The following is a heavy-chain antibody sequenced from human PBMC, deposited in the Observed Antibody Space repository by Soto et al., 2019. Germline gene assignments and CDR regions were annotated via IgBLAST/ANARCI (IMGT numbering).Heavy chain of an antibody. CDR3: ARGLGVTAPGIRGDSYPLDY. CDR1: GGSFSGYY. D-gene: IGHD2-21*01. J-gene: IGHJ4*02. CDR2: INHSGIS. V-gene: IGHV4-34*01. Sequence: TLSLTCAVYGGSFSGYYWTWVRQPPGKGLEWIGEINHSGISNYNASLKSRVTISVDTSKNHFSLMLRSVTAADTAVYYCARGLGVTAPGIRGDSYPLDYWGQGTLVTVSS.